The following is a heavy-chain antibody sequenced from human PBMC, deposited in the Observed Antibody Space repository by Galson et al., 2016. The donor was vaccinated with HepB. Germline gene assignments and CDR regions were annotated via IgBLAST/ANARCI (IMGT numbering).Heavy chain of an antibody. D-gene: IGHD4-17*01. CDR2: IYSDGSKI. CDR3: ARAHYGVLPLDY. J-gene: IGHJ4*02. V-gene: IGHV3-33*01. Sequence: SLRLSCAASGFTFSNYGFHWARPTPAKGLEWVAFIYSDGSKIYYGNSVKGRFTISRDNSKHTVYLEMNSLRAEDTAVYYCARAHYGVLPLDYWGQGTLVTVSA. CDR1: GFTFSNYG.